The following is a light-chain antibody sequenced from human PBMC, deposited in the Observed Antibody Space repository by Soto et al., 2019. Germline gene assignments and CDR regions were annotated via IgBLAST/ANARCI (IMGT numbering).Light chain of an antibody. CDR2: VDSDGSH. J-gene: IGLJ3*02. CDR3: QTWGTGIGV. Sequence: QLVLTQSPSASASLGASVKLTCTLSRGHSSYTIAWHQQQPGKGPRYLMKVDSDGSHNKGDGIPDRFSGSSSGAERYLTISSLQSEDEADYYCQTWGTGIGVFGGGTKLTVL. CDR1: RGHSSYT. V-gene: IGLV4-69*01.